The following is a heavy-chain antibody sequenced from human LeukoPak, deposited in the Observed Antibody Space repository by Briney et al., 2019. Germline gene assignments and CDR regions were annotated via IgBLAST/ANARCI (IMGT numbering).Heavy chain of an antibody. J-gene: IGHJ4*02. D-gene: IGHD5-24*01. CDR1: GFTFSSYW. Sequence: GGSLRLSCAASGFTFSSYWMTWVRRAPGKGPEWVAHIKEDDSQKYYVDSVKGRFTISRDNAKNSLYLQMNSLRGEDTAVYYCARSKTRERPVDYWGQGTLVTVSS. V-gene: IGHV3-7*03. CDR3: ARSKTRERPVDY. CDR2: IKEDDSQK.